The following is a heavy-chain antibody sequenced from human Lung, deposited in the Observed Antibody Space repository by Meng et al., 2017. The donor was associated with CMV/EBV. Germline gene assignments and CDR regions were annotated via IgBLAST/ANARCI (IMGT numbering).Heavy chain of an antibody. CDR2: INPDGSEK. CDR3: SRTLDH. J-gene: IGHJ5*02. V-gene: IGHV3-7*01. CDR1: GFTFSTNW. Sequence: GDXLKISCAASGFTFSTNWMDWVRQTPGKGLEWVANINPDGSEKYYVGSVEGRFTISRDNGKNLLSLEMISLRTEDTGVYYCSRTLDHWGQGTLVTVSS.